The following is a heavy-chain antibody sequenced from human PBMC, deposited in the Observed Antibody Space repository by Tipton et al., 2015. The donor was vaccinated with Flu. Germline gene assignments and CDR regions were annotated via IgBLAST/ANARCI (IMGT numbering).Heavy chain of an antibody. V-gene: IGHV4-34*01. J-gene: IGHJ6*03. CDR2: IDHSGST. D-gene: IGHD6-6*01. CDR3: ARATEYSSSNYMDV. Sequence: TLSLTCAVYGGSLSGYYWSWVRQPPGKGLEWIGEIDHSGSTDYNPSLESQVSISADTSKNHFSLKLNSLTAADTAVYYCARATEYSSSNYMDVWGKGTTVTVSS. CDR1: GGSLSGYY.